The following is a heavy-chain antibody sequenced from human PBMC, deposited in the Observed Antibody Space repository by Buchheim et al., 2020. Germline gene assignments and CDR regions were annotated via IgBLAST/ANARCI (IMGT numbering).Heavy chain of an antibody. CDR1: GFTFSSYA. Sequence: EVQLLESGGGLVQPGGSLRLSCAASGFTFSSYAMSWVRQAPGKGLEWVSAISGSGGSTYYADSVKGRFTISRDNSKNTLYLQMNSLRAEDTAVYYCAKDLGRYSYGYFRGYYYSYMDVWGKGTT. CDR3: AKDLGRYSYGYFRGYYYSYMDV. CDR2: ISGSGGST. J-gene: IGHJ6*03. D-gene: IGHD5-18*01. V-gene: IGHV3-23*01.